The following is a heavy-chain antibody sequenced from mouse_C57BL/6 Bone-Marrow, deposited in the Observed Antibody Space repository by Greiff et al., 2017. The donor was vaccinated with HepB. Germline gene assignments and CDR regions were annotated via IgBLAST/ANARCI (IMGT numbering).Heavy chain of an antibody. CDR3: AYLYYYGSSDAMDY. CDR2: IDPSDSET. J-gene: IGHJ4*01. CDR1: GYTFTSYW. Sequence: QVQLQQPGAELVRPGSSVKLSCKASGYTFTSYWIHWVKQRPIQGLEWIGNIDPSDSETHYNQKFKDKATLTVDKSSSTAYMQLSSLTSEDSAVYYCAYLYYYGSSDAMDYWGQGTSVTVSS. D-gene: IGHD1-1*01. V-gene: IGHV1-52*01.